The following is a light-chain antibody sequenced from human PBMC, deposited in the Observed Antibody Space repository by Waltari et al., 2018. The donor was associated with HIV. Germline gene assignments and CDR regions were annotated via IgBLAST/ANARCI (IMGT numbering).Light chain of an antibody. V-gene: IGKV4-1*01. CDR3: RKYFASPRT. CDR2: WPS. Sequence: DIVLTQSPKYLDVSLGERAALNCKSSQSLLYRSSSYLDRYQQTLGQPPHVPISWPSTRESGVPDRFAGSESGRNFTLTISSLQPEDVSVYNCRKYFASPRTFGPGTKVGI. J-gene: IGKJ3*01. CDR1: QSLLYRSSSY.